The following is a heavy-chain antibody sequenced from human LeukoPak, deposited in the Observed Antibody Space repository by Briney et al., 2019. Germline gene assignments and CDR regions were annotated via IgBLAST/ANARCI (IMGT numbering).Heavy chain of an antibody. V-gene: IGHV4-30-4*01. CDR3: ARGERYYGSGSYSSWYFDL. CDR1: GGSISSGDYY. Sequence: SQTLSLTCTVSGGSISSGDYYWSWIRQPPGKGLEWFGYIYYSGSTYYNPSLKSRVTISVDTSKNQFSLKLSSVTAADTAVYYCARGERYYGSGSYSSWYFDLWGRGTLVTVSS. CDR2: IYYSGST. D-gene: IGHD3-10*01. J-gene: IGHJ2*01.